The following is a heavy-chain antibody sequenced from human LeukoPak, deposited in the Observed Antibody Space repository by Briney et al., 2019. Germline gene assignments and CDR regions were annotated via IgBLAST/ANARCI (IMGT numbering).Heavy chain of an antibody. D-gene: IGHD3-9*01. V-gene: IGHV3-30*02. CDR2: IQYDGSNE. CDR1: RFTFSSYG. Sequence: GGSLRLSCAASRFTFSSYGMHWVRQAPGKGLEWVAYIQYDGSNEQYADSVKGRFSISRDSSKNILYLQMNSLRAEDTAVYYCARETADYDILTGYQYYFDYWGQGTLVTVSS. CDR3: ARETADYDILTGYQYYFDY. J-gene: IGHJ4*02.